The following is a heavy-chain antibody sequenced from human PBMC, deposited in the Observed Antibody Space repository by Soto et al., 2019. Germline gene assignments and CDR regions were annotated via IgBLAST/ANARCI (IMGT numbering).Heavy chain of an antibody. CDR2: IFDGGSA. D-gene: IGHD3-3*01. J-gene: IGHJ6*01. V-gene: IGHV4-59*12. CDR3: VSVEGTPGVSGDYYSYAAGA. Sequence: RSLTCTVSGGTITYYYWSWIRQAPGKGLEWLGYIFDGGSANYNPSLKSRVSFSLDKSQNQLSLKLTSVTGADPAIYYCVSVEGTPGVSGDYYSYAAGAWVQGTGVAVAS. CDR1: GGTITYYY.